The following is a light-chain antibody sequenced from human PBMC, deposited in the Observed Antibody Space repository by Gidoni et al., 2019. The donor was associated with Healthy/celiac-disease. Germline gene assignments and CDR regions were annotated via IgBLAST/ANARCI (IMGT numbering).Light chain of an antibody. CDR2: DAS. CDR3: QQSSNWPYT. CDR1: QSVRRY. J-gene: IGKJ2*01. Sequence: EIVLTQSPATLSLSPGERATLSCRASQSVRRYLAWYQQKPGQAPRLLIYDASNRATGIPARFSGSGSGTDFTLTISSLEPEDFAVYYCQQSSNWPYTFGQGTKLEIK. V-gene: IGKV3-11*01.